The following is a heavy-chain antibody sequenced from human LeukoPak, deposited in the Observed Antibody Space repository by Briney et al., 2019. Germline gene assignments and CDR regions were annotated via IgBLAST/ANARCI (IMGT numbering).Heavy chain of an antibody. J-gene: IGHJ4*02. CDR1: GFTVSSNY. CDR2: IYSGGST. V-gene: IGHV3-66*01. Sequence: PGGSLRLSCAASGFTVSSNYMSWVRQAPGKGLEWVSVIYSGGSTYYADSVKGRFTISRDNSKNTLYLQMNSLRAEDTAVYYCARDGLYGSGSYGYFDYWGQGTLVTVSS. D-gene: IGHD3-10*01. CDR3: ARDGLYGSGSYGYFDY.